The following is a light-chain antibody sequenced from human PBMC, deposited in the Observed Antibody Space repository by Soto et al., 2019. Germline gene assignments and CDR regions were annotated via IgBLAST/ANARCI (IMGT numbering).Light chain of an antibody. J-gene: IGKJ2*01. CDR2: AAS. CDR3: QQSYSPPRT. V-gene: IGKV1-39*01. CDR1: QSVRTH. Sequence: DIQMTQSPSSLSASIGDRVTITCRASQSVRTHLNWYHQKPGKPPELLIYAASSLQAGVPSRFSGSGSGTDFTLTISSLHPEDFGDYYCQQSYSPPRTFGQGTNLEIK.